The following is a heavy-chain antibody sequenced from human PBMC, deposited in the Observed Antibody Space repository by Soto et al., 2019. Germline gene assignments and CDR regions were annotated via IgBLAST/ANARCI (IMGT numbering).Heavy chain of an antibody. CDR3: ARDEARGYSYGYGAPPYGMDV. D-gene: IGHD5-18*01. J-gene: IGHJ6*02. Sequence: PSETLSLTCAVSGGSISSGDYYWSWIRQPPGKGLEWIGYIYYSGSTYYNPSLKSRVTISVDTSKNQFSLKLSSVTAADTAVYYCARDEARGYSYGYGAPPYGMDVWGQGTTVTVSS. V-gene: IGHV4-30-4*02. CDR1: GGSISSGDYY. CDR2: IYYSGST.